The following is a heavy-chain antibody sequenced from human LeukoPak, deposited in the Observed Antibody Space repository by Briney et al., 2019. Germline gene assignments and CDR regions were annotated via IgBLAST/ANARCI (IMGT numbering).Heavy chain of an antibody. CDR3: AKDLSKGQWLVRDDAFDI. Sequence: GGSLRLSCAASGFTFSDYAMSWVRQAPGKGLEWVSGISGGGGTTYYADSVKGRFTVSRDNSKNTLYLQMNSLRAEDTAVYYCAKDLSKGQWLVRDDAFDIWGQGTMVTVSS. CDR2: ISGGGGTT. V-gene: IGHV3-23*01. J-gene: IGHJ3*02. CDR1: GFTFSDYA. D-gene: IGHD6-19*01.